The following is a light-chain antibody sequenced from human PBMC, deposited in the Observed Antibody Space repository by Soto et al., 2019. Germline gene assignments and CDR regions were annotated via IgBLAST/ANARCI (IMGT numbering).Light chain of an antibody. CDR1: QSVGSSH. J-gene: IGKJ1*01. CDR2: GAS. V-gene: IGKV3-20*01. CDR3: QQSGSAPWT. Sequence: EIVLTQSPGTLSFSPGERATLSCRASQSVGSSHLAWYQQKPGQAPSLLIYGASSRATGIPDRFSGSGSGTDFTLTISRLEPEDFAVYYCQQSGSAPWTFGQGTKVDIK.